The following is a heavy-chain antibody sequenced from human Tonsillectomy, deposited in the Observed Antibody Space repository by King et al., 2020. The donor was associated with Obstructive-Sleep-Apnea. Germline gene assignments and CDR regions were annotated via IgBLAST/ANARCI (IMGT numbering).Heavy chain of an antibody. CDR2: INWNSGSR. Sequence: VQLVESGGGLVQPGRSLRLSCAASGFNFDDYAMHWVRHAPGKGLEWVSGINWNSGSRGYADSVKGRFPISRDNAKNLVFLQMNSLRTGDTALYYCAKDLSSGWYKGCDYWGQGTLVTVSS. J-gene: IGHJ4*02. CDR1: GFNFDDYA. CDR3: AKDLSSGWYKGCDY. D-gene: IGHD6-19*01. V-gene: IGHV3-9*01.